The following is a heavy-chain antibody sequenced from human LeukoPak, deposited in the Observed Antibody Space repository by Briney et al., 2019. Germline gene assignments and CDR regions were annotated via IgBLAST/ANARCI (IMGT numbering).Heavy chain of an antibody. J-gene: IGHJ3*02. D-gene: IGHD3-22*01. CDR2: ISSSGSTI. Sequence: TGGSLRLSCAASGFTFSSYEMNWVRQAPGKGLEWVSYISSSGSTIYYADSVKGRFTISRDNDKNSLYLQMNSLRTEDTALYYCARYNYCVSSGFPVGTFDIWGQGTMVTVSS. CDR3: ARYNYCVSSGFPVGTFDI. CDR1: GFTFSSYE. V-gene: IGHV3-48*03.